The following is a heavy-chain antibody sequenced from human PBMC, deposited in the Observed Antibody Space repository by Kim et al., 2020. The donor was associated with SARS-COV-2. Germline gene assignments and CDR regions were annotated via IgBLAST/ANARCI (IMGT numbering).Heavy chain of an antibody. CDR1: GFTFSSYA. Sequence: GGSLRLSCAASGFTFSSYAMSWVRQAPGKGLEWVSAISGSGGSTYYADSVKGRFTISRDNSKNTLYLQMNSLRAEDTAVYYCAKTRLHYDILTGYSDAFDIWGQGTMVTVSS. CDR3: AKTRLHYDILTGYSDAFDI. J-gene: IGHJ3*02. V-gene: IGHV3-23*01. CDR2: ISGSGGST. D-gene: IGHD3-9*01.